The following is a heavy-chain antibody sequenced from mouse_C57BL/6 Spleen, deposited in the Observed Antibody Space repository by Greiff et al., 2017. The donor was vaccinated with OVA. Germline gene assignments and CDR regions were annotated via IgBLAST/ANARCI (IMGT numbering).Heavy chain of an antibody. CDR3: ARRDYDGRFAY. CDR2: IYPSDSET. J-gene: IGHJ3*01. D-gene: IGHD2-4*01. CDR1: GYTFTSYW. V-gene: IGHV1-61*01. Sequence: VQLQQPGAELVRPGSSVKLSCKASGYTFTSYWMDWVKQRPGQGLEWIGNIYPSDSETHYNQKFKDKATLTVDKSSSTAYMQLSSLPSEDSAVYYCARRDYDGRFAYWGQGTLVTVSA.